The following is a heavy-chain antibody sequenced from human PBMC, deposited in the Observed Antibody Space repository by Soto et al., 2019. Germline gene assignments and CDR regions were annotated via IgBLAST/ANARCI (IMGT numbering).Heavy chain of an antibody. Sequence: QVQLVESGGGVVQPGRSLRLSCAASGFSFSDYVMHWVRQAPGKGLDWVAVMWYHGRDLFYADSVKGRFTISRDNSKNTLYLQMNSLRIEDTAVYYCCVVKRRDQYSTSGYWFDPWGPGTLVTVSS. V-gene: IGHV3-33*01. D-gene: IGHD2-15*01. CDR1: GFSFSDYV. CDR2: MWYHGRDL. CDR3: CVVKRRDQYSTSGYWFDP. J-gene: IGHJ5*02.